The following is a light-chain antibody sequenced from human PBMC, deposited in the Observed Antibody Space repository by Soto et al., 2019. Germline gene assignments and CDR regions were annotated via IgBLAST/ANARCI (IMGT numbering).Light chain of an antibody. Sequence: DIVLTQSPGTLSLSPGEGAALSCRANQSVSSSYLAWYQQKPGQAPRLLIFAASNRATGIPDRFSGSGSGTDFTLTISRLEPEDFALYYCQQYGSSPYTFGQGTKLEIK. J-gene: IGKJ2*01. CDR3: QQYGSSPYT. CDR2: AAS. CDR1: QSVSSSY. V-gene: IGKV3-20*01.